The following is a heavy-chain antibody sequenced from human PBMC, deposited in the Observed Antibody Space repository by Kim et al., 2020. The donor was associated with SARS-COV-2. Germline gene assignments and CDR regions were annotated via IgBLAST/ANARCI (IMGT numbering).Heavy chain of an antibody. V-gene: IGHV4-59*01. CDR3: ARDYSSSVDYGMDV. D-gene: IGHD6-6*01. Sequence: PPLKSRVTISVDTSKNQFSLKLSSVTAADTAVYYCARDYSSSVDYGMDVWGQGTTVTVSS. J-gene: IGHJ6*02.